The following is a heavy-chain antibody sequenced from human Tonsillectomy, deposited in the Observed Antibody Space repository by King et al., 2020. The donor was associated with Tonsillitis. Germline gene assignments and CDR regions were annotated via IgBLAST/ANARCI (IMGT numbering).Heavy chain of an antibody. J-gene: IGHJ4*02. CDR2: IRVYTGNT. CDR3: ARVISGSYRFYFDY. Sequence: QLVQSGAEVKKPGASVKVSCQASGYTFTSYGITWVRQAPGQGPEWMGWIRVYTGNTDYAQKLQGRGTMTADTSTSTAYMELRSLTSDDTAVYYCARVISGSYRFYFDYWGQGTLVTVSS. CDR1: GYTFTSYG. D-gene: IGHD1-26*01. V-gene: IGHV1-18*04.